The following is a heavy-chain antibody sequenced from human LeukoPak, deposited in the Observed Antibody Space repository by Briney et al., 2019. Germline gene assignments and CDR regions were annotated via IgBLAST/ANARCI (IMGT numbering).Heavy chain of an antibody. CDR2: IHYSGST. J-gene: IGHJ4*02. CDR3: ARLALQEVGATQTYYLDY. CDR1: GGSISSSSYY. Sequence: SETLSLTCIVSGGSISSSSYYWGWIRQPPGKGLEWIGSIHYSGSTYYNPSLKSRVTISVDTPKNQFSLKLSSVTAADTAVYYCARLALQEVGATQTYYLDYWGQGTLVTVSS. V-gene: IGHV4-39*01. D-gene: IGHD1-26*01.